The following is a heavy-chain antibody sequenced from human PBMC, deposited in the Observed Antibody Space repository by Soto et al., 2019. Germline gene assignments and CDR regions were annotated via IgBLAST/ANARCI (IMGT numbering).Heavy chain of an antibody. CDR3: AREVISARPRVGYYYYGMDV. J-gene: IGHJ6*02. Sequence: ASVKVSCKASGGTFSSYSISWVRQAPGQGLEWMGGIIPIFGTANYAQKFQGRVTITADESTSTAYMELSSLRSEDTAVYYCAREVISARPRVGYYYYGMDVWGQGTTVSVSS. CDR1: GGTFSSYS. CDR2: IIPIFGTA. V-gene: IGHV1-69*13. D-gene: IGHD6-6*01.